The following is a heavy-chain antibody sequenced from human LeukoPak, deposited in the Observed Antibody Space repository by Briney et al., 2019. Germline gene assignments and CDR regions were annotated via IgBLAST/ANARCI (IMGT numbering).Heavy chain of an antibody. Sequence: GGSLRLSCAVSGFTFSGFWMGWSRQSPGKGLEWVASINSDGSEGYYADVVKGRFTISRDNAKNSLYLQINSLRAEDTAVYYCARSSYSSSSSVWGQGTMVTVSS. D-gene: IGHD6-6*01. V-gene: IGHV3-7*03. J-gene: IGHJ3*01. CDR3: ARSSYSSSSSV. CDR1: GFTFSGFW. CDR2: INSDGSEG.